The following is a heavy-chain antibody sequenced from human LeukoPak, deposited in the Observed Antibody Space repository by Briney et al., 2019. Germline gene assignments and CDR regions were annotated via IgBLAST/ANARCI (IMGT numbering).Heavy chain of an antibody. CDR1: RFTFSSYA. Sequence: GGSLRLSCAASRFTFSSYAMSWVRQAPGKGLDWVSTISGSGDSTYSADSVRGGFTISRDNSKNTLYLQMNSLRAEDTAVYYCANVGLPGNPGEYWGQGTLVTVSS. J-gene: IGHJ4*02. CDR3: ANVGLPGNPGEY. D-gene: IGHD3/OR15-3a*01. V-gene: IGHV3-23*01. CDR2: ISGSGDST.